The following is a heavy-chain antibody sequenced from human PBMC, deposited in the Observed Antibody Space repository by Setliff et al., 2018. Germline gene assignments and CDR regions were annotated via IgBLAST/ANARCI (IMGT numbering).Heavy chain of an antibody. CDR1: GYSFTDYY. D-gene: IGHD3-16*01. V-gene: IGHV1-2*02. J-gene: IGHJ5*02. CDR3: ARDGISWLMWFDP. Sequence: GASVKVSCKASGYSFTDYYMHWVRQVPGRGLAWMGWINPKSGGTRYAQKFQGRVTMTRDTSISTAYMELSSLRSDDTAVYYCARDGISWLMWFDPWGQGTLVTVSS. CDR2: INPKSGGT.